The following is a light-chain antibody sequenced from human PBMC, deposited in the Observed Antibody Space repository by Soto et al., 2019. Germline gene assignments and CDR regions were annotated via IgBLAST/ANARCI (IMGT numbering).Light chain of an antibody. CDR3: QQYGDSPIT. J-gene: IGKJ5*01. V-gene: IGKV3-20*01. CDR1: RSVSNNY. CDR2: GAS. Sequence: QSAGSRSLSRGERVGRAGRASRSVSNNYLAWYQRKPGQAPRLLIYGASTRATCIPDRFSGSGSGTDFTLTISRLEPEELAVYDSQQYGDSPITFGQGTHWR.